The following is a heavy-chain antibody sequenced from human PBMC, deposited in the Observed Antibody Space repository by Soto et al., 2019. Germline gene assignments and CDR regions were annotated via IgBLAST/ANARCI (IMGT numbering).Heavy chain of an antibody. CDR1: GFTFRSYG. J-gene: IGHJ5*01. CDR2: ISYDGSNK. CDR3: AKDLDSTNWGNWFDS. Sequence: QVHLEESGGGVVQPGRSLRLSCAASGFTFRSYGMHWVRQAPGKGLEWVAVISYDGSNKYYVDSVKGRFTISRDNSKNTLYLQMNRLRVEDTAVYYCAKDLDSTNWGNWFDSWGQGTLVTVSS. V-gene: IGHV3-30*18. D-gene: IGHD2-2*01.